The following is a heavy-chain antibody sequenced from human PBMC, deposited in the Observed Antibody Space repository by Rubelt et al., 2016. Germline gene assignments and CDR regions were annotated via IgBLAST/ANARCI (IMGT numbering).Heavy chain of an antibody. D-gene: IGHD3-16*02. CDR3: TRGYRGPDY. CDR1: GFSFSASW. Sequence: VQLVESGGGLVQPGGSLRLSCAASGFSFSASWMHWVRHVPGKGLMWVSRVDNDGTSTVYADSVEGRSTISRDNANNTLYLQMNNLKVDDTAVYFCTRGYRGPDYWGQGTLVTVPS. J-gene: IGHJ4*02. CDR2: VDNDGTST. V-gene: IGHV3-74*03.